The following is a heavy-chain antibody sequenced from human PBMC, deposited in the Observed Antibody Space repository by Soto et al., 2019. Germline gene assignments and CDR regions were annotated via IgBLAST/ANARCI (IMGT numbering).Heavy chain of an antibody. CDR3: AASYGSGYRAFDY. D-gene: IGHD3-10*01. Sequence: SVKXSCKASGDTFSFYTINWVRQAPGLGLEWVGRINPIVSMSNYAQKFQGRVTMTADKSTSTAYMELRSLRSDDTAMYFCAASYGSGYRAFDYWGQGALVTVSS. CDR2: INPIVSMS. V-gene: IGHV1-69*02. J-gene: IGHJ4*02. CDR1: GDTFSFYT.